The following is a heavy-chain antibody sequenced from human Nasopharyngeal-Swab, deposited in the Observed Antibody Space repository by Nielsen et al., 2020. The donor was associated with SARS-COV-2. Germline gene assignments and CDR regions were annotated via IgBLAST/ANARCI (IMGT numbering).Heavy chain of an antibody. CDR1: GFTFSTYW. CDR3: ARGSSDWRGIDY. Sequence: GGSLRLSCAASGFTFSTYWMHWVRQPPGKGLVGVSRIGPDGRETSFADSVKGRFTISRDNAKNTLYLQMNSLRAEDTAVYFCARGSSDWRGIDYWGQGTLVTVSS. V-gene: IGHV3-74*01. J-gene: IGHJ4*02. CDR2: IGPDGRET. D-gene: IGHD6-19*01.